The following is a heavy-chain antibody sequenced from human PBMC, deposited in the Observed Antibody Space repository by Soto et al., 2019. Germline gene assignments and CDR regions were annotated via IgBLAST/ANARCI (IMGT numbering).Heavy chain of an antibody. V-gene: IGHV1-18*01. CDR1: GYTFTSYG. CDR2: ISAYNGNT. J-gene: IGHJ6*02. Sequence: ASVKVSCKASGYTFTSYGISWVRQAPGQGLGWMGWISAYNGNTNYAQKLQGRVTMTTDKSTSTAYMELRSLRSDDTAVYYCARRRYSSSCGPYYYYYGMDVWGQGTTVTVSS. D-gene: IGHD6-6*01. CDR3: ARRRYSSSCGPYYYYYGMDV.